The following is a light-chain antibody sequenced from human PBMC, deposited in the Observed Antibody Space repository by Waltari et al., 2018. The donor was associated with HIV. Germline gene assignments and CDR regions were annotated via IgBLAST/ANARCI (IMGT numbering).Light chain of an antibody. Sequence: DIVMTQSPDSLAVSLGEGAPINCKASQTVLYTSNNKNYLAWYQQKPGQPPKLLIYWASTRESGVPDRFSGSGSGTDFTLTISNMQAADVAVYYCQQYYGNPLTFGGGTKVEIK. CDR1: QTVLYTSNNKNY. CDR2: WAS. J-gene: IGKJ4*01. V-gene: IGKV4-1*01. CDR3: QQYYGNPLT.